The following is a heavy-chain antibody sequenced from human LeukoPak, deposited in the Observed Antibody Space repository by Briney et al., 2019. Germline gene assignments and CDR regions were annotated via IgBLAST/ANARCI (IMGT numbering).Heavy chain of an antibody. CDR1: GFTFSSYS. V-gene: IGHV3-21*01. CDR2: ISSGSTYM. Sequence: GGSLRLSCAASGFTFSSYSMNWVRQAPGKGQEWVSSISSGSTYMYYADSVKGRFTISRDNAQNSMYLQMNSLRAEDTAVYYCGRVGGRSKAAKGDAFDIWGQGTMVVVSS. J-gene: IGHJ3*02. D-gene: IGHD6-6*01. CDR3: GRVGGRSKAAKGDAFDI.